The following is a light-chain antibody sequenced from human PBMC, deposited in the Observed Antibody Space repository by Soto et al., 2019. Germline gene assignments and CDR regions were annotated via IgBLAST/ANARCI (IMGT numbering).Light chain of an antibody. Sequence: DIQLTQSPSFLSASVGDRVTITCRASQGIRSYLAWYQQKPGRAPKLLMYIASTLQTGVPSRFSGSGSGTEFTLTISSLQPEDFATYYCQQANSFPLTFGGGTKVDIK. CDR3: QQANSFPLT. J-gene: IGKJ4*01. V-gene: IGKV1-9*01. CDR1: QGIRSY. CDR2: IAS.